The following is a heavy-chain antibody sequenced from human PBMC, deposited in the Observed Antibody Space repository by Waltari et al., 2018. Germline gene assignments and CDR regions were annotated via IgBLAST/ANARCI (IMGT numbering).Heavy chain of an antibody. Sequence: QVQLRESGPGLVNPSGTLSLTCIVSGDSLTNNFWWSWVRQRPGKRLEWLGQIYRTGKTNNNPSLESRVIVSIDTSNNQLSLKLTSVTAADTAIYYCARDRGKGLYLDSWGQGILVTVSP. CDR3: ARDRGKGLYLDS. V-gene: IGHV4-4*02. CDR1: GDSLTNNFW. D-gene: IGHD2-15*01. CDR2: IYRTGKT. J-gene: IGHJ4*02.